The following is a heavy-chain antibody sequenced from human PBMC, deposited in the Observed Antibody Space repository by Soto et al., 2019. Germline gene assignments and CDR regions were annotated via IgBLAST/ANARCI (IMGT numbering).Heavy chain of an antibody. CDR1: GGSISSGGYY. J-gene: IGHJ5*02. D-gene: IGHD3-9*01. CDR2: IYYSGTT. CDR3: ARGEAYYDILTGYYYYNWFDP. Sequence: SETLSLTCTVSGGSISSGGYYWSWIRQPPGKGLEWIGYIYYSGTTYYNPSLKSRVTISVDTSKNQFSLKLSSVTAADTAVYYCARGEAYYDILTGYYYYNWFDPWGQGTLVTVSS. V-gene: IGHV4-30-4*08.